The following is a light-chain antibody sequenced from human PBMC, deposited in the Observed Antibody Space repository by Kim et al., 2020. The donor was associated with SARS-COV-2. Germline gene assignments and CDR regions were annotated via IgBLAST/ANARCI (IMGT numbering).Light chain of an antibody. Sequence: ASVGDIVTITGRASQGISNSLAWYQQKPGKGPKVLIYDASTLQSGVPSRFSGSGSGTDFTLTISSLQPEDVATYYCQKYNSAPWTLGQGTKVDIK. V-gene: IGKV1-27*01. CDR1: QGISNS. CDR3: QKYNSAPWT. J-gene: IGKJ1*01. CDR2: DAS.